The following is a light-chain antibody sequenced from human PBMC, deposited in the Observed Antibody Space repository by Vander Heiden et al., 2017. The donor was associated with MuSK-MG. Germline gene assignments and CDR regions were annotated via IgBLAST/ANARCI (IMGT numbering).Light chain of an antibody. J-gene: IGLJ3*02. CDR2: RSN. V-gene: IGLV1-47*01. CDR3: AAWDDSLSGLV. Sequence: QSVLTQPPSASGTPGQRVTISCSGSSSNIGINYVYWYQQLPGTAPKLLIYRSNQRPSGVPDRFSGSKSGTSASLAISGLRSEDEADYYCAAWDDSLSGLVFGGGTNLTVL. CDR1: SSNIGINY.